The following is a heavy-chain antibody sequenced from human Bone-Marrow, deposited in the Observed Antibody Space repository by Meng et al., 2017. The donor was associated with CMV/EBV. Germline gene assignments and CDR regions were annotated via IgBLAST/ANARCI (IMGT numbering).Heavy chain of an antibody. Sequence: GESMKISCAASGFTFSSYAMHWVRQAPGKGLEWVAVISYDGSNKYYADSVKGRFTISRDNSKNTLYLQMNSLRAEDTAVYYFARDVLRITIFGVVYWGQGTLVTVSS. CDR2: ISYDGSNK. J-gene: IGHJ4*02. CDR1: GFTFSSYA. V-gene: IGHV3-30*04. D-gene: IGHD3-3*01. CDR3: ARDVLRITIFGVVY.